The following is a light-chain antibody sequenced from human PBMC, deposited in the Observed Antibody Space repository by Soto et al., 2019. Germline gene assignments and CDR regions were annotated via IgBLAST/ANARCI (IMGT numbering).Light chain of an antibody. J-gene: IGLJ1*01. CDR3: SSYAGSNNYV. CDR1: SSDVGGYNY. V-gene: IGLV2-8*01. CDR2: DVS. Sequence: QSVLTQPPSASGSPGQSVTISCTGTSSDVGGYNYVSWYQHHPGKAPKLMIYDVSKRPSGVPDRFSGSNSGNTASLTVSGLQAEDEADYYCSSYAGSNNYVFGTGTKLTVL.